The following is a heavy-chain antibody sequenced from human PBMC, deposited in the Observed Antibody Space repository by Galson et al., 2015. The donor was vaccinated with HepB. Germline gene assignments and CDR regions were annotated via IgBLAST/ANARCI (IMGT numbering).Heavy chain of an antibody. CDR2: IHYSGNT. CDR3: ASGRGECTSSSCYLYWFDP. J-gene: IGHJ5*02. D-gene: IGHD2-2*01. Sequence: LSLTCTLSGGAITSKNWWSWVRQSPGKGLEWIGEIHYSGNTNYNPSFKSRVSVSVDKSKNQFSLQLSSVTAADTAVYYCASGRGECTSSSCYLYWFDPWGQGTRVTVSS. V-gene: IGHV4-4*02. CDR1: GGAITSKNW.